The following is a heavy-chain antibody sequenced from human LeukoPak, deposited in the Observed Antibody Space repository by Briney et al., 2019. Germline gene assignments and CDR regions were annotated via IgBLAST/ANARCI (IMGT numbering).Heavy chain of an antibody. Sequence: GGSLRLSCSASGFTFSSYAMHWVRQAPGKGLEYVSAISSNGGSTYYTDSVRGRFTISRDNSKNTLYLQMSSLRAEDTAVYYCVKDARGYFDYWGQGTLVTVSS. V-gene: IGHV3-64D*06. CDR1: GFTFSSYA. J-gene: IGHJ4*02. CDR3: VKDARGYFDY. D-gene: IGHD3-10*01. CDR2: ISSNGGST.